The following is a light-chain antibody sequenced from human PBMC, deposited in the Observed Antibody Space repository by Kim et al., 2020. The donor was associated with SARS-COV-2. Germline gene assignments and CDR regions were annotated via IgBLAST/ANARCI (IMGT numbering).Light chain of an antibody. CDR1: SGHSSYA. V-gene: IGLV4-69*01. CDR3: QDWGTGIQV. J-gene: IGLJ2*01. Sequence: QLVLTQSPSASASLGASVKLTCTLSSGHSSYAIAWHQQQPEKGPGYLMKLNSDGSHSKGDGIPDRFSGSSSGAERYLTISSLQSEDEADYYCQDWGTGIQVYGGGTQLTVL. CDR2: LNSDGSH.